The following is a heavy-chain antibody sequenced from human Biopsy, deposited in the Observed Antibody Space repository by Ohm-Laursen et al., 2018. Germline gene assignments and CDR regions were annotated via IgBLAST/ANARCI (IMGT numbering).Heavy chain of an antibody. D-gene: IGHD3-3*01. CDR1: GVSFSNYA. J-gene: IGHJ5*02. CDR3: ARSFGVVINFEHNWFDP. V-gene: IGHV1-69*06. Sequence: SVQDSCKPSGVSFSNYAINGLRQAPGQGLEWMGGINPMFGTAKYAQRFQGRVTITADKSTSTADMELSSLRSDDTAVYYCARSFGVVINFEHNWFDPWGQGTLVTVSS. CDR2: INPMFGTA.